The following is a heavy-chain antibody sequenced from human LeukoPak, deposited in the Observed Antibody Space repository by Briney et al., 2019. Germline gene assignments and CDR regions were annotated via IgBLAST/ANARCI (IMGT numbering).Heavy chain of an antibody. V-gene: IGHV5-51*01. CDR3: ARCSEAGNAYNFDY. D-gene: IGHD1-1*01. CDR1: GYSFTTYY. Sequence: GESLKISCQGFGYSFTTYYIGWVRQLPGKGLEWMGIIYPGDSDTRYSPSFQGQVTISADKSISTAYLQWSSLKASDTAMYYCARCSEAGNAYNFDYWGQGALVTVSS. CDR2: IYPGDSDT. J-gene: IGHJ4*02.